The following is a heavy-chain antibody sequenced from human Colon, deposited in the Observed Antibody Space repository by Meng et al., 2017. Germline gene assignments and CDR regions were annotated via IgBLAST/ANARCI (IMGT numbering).Heavy chain of an antibody. D-gene: IGHD4-17*01. Sequence: SETLSLTCTVSGSSISSYYWSWIRQPPGKGLEWIGYIYYSGTTNYNPSLKSRVTMSVDTSKNQFSLKLSSVTAADTAVYFCARSTYGYYRRGVDYWGQGTLVTVSS. CDR1: GSSISSYY. V-gene: IGHV4-59*01. CDR2: IYYSGTT. J-gene: IGHJ4*02. CDR3: ARSTYGYYRRGVDY.